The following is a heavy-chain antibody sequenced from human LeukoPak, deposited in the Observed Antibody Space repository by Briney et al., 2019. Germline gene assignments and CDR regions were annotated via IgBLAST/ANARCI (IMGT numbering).Heavy chain of an antibody. CDR3: ATSMVRGVIYYYYMDV. J-gene: IGHJ6*03. Sequence: GGSLRLSCAASGFTFSSYSMNWVRQAPGKGLEGVSSISSSSSYIYYADSVKGRFTISRDNAKNSLYLQMNSLRAEDTAVYYCATSMVRGVIYYYYMDVWGKGTTVTVSS. D-gene: IGHD3-10*01. CDR1: GFTFSSYS. V-gene: IGHV3-21*01. CDR2: ISSSSSYI.